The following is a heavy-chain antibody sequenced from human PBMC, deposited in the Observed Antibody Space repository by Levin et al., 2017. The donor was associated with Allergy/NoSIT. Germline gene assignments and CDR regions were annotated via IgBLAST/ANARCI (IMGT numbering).Heavy chain of an antibody. CDR1: GYTFSSYG. J-gene: IGHJ4*02. CDR2: ISAKNGQT. D-gene: IGHD6-19*01. CDR3: ARDSSEGSGWFYY. V-gene: IGHV1-18*01. Sequence: GASVKVSCKASGYTFSSYGFSWVRQAPGQGLEWMGWISAKNGQTHYAQKFQGRVTMTTDTSTTTAYMELRSLQSDDTAVYYCARDSSEGSGWFYYWGQGTLVTVSS.